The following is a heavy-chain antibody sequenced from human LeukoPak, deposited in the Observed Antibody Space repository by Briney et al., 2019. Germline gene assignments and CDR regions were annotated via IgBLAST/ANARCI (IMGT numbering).Heavy chain of an antibody. D-gene: IGHD2-21*02. CDR2: ISSSSSYI. J-gene: IGHJ4*02. CDR1: GFTFSSYS. CDR3: ASQYCGGDCYNY. V-gene: IGHV3-21*01. Sequence: GESLRLSCAASGFTFSSYSMNWVRQAAGKGLEWVSSISSSSSYIYYADSVKGRFTISRDNAKNSLYLQMNSLRAEDTAVYYCASQYCGGDCYNYWGQGTLVTVSS.